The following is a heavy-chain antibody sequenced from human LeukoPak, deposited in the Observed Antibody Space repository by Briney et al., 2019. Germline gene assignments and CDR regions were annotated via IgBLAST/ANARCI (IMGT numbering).Heavy chain of an antibody. CDR1: GFTFSSYA. D-gene: IGHD2-15*01. CDR3: ARDRGSKGGSCYSNFDY. Sequence: GGSLRLSCAASGFTFSSYAMNWVRQAPGKGLEWVSYISSASSTIYYADSVKGRFTISRDNAKNSLYLQMNSLRAEDTAVYYCARDRGSKGGSCYSNFDYSGQGTLVTVSS. CDR2: ISSASSTI. J-gene: IGHJ4*02. V-gene: IGHV3-48*01.